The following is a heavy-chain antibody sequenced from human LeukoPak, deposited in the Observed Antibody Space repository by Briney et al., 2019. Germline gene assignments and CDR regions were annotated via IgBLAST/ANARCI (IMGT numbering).Heavy chain of an antibody. J-gene: IGHJ3*02. CDR3: ASWEYSSSNDAFDI. D-gene: IGHD6-6*01. Sequence: ASVKVSCKAPGYTFTGYYMHWVRQAPGQGLEWMGWINPNSGGTNYAQKFQGRVTMTRDTSISTAYMELSRLRSDDTAVYYCASWEYSSSNDAFDIWGQGTMVTVSS. V-gene: IGHV1-2*02. CDR2: INPNSGGT. CDR1: GYTFTGYY.